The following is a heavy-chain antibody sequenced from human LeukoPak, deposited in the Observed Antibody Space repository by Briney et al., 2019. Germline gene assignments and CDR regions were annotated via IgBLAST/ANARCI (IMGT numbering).Heavy chain of an antibody. J-gene: IGHJ4*02. CDR1: GDSVSSKSAS. Sequence: SQTLSLTCVISGDSVSSKSASWNWIRHSPSRGLEWLGRTYSRSKWFNDYAVSVKSRITNNPDKSKNQFSLHLMSVTPDDTAVYYCARGTGSLDYWGQGTLVTVSS. CDR3: ARGTGSLDY. CDR2: TYSRSKWFN. V-gene: IGHV6-1*01. D-gene: IGHD1-26*01.